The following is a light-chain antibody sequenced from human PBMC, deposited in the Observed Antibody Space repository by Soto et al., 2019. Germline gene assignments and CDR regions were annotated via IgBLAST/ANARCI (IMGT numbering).Light chain of an antibody. V-gene: IGKV3-20*01. J-gene: IGKJ1*01. CDR2: AAS. Sequence: EIVLTQSPGTLSLSPGERATLSCRASQSVSSSYLAWYQQKPGQAPRLLIYAASNRATGIPDRFSGSGSGTDFTLTISRLEPEDSAAYYCQQYGRSPRTFGQGTKVDIK. CDR3: QQYGRSPRT. CDR1: QSVSSSY.